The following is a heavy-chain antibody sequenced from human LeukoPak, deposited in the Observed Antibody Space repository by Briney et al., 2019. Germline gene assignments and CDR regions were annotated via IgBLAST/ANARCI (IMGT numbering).Heavy chain of an antibody. CDR1: GGTFSSYA. D-gene: IGHD2-15*01. CDR3: ARAGVMCSGGSCYSWSLWFDP. J-gene: IGHJ5*02. CDR2: IIPIFGTA. Sequence: ASVTVSCTASGGTFSSYAISWVRQAPGQGLEWMGGIIPIFGTANYAQKFQGRVTITADESTSTAYMELSSLRSEDTAVYYCARAGVMCSGGSCYSWSLWFDPWGQGTLVTVSS. V-gene: IGHV1-69*13.